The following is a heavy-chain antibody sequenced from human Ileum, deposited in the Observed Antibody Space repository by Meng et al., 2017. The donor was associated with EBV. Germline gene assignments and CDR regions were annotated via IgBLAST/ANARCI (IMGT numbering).Heavy chain of an antibody. CDR1: GYTFTDYA. CDR3: SRTFSSGWETGYFQH. J-gene: IGHJ1*01. V-gene: IGHV1-18*01. CDR2: ISAYNGKT. Sequence: QVHLVQSGAEVKKPGASVKVSCKASGYTFTDYAISWVRQAPGQGLEWMGWISAYNGKTNFAQTFQGRVTMTIDTSTSTAYMELESLASDDTAVYYCSRTFSSGWETGYFQHWGQGTLVTVSS. D-gene: IGHD6-19*01.